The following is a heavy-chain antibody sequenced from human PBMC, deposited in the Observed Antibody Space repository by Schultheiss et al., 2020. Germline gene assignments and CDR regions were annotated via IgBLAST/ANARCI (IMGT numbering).Heavy chain of an antibody. D-gene: IGHD6-19*01. CDR3: ASSSGWYEYYYYGMNV. CDR2: IYSSGSA. CDR1: GGFISSGGYY. J-gene: IGHJ6*02. Sequence: SETLSLTCTVSGGFISSGGYYWSWIRQHPGKGLEWIGYIYSSGSAYYNPSLESRVTISVDTSKNQFSLKLSSVTAADTAVYYCASSSGWYEYYYYGMNVWGQGTLVTVSS. V-gene: IGHV4-31*03.